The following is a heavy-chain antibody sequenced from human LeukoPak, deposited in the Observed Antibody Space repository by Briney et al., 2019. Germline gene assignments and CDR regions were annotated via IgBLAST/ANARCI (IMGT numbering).Heavy chain of an antibody. CDR1: GYTFTGYY. CDR2: INPNSGGT. V-gene: IGHV1-2*02. J-gene: IGHJ6*03. Sequence: ATVKVSCKASGYTFTGYYMHWVRQAPGQGLEWMGWINPNSGGTNYAQKFQGRVTMTRDTSISTAYMELSRLRSDDTAVYYCARDRAEEGYLVYYYYYYMDVWGKGTTVTVSS. CDR3: ARDRAEEGYLVYYYYYYMDV. D-gene: IGHD2-8*02.